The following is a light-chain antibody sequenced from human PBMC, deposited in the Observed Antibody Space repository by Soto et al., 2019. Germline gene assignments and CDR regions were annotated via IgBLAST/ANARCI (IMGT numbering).Light chain of an antibody. V-gene: IGKV1-6*01. J-gene: IGKJ1*01. Sequence: AIQMTQSPSSLSASVGDRVTITWRASQGIRNDLGWYQQKPGKAPKLLIYAASSLQSGVPSRLSGSGSGTDLTITISSMKTEDFETYYCLQDYNYTWTFGHGTKVDIK. CDR1: QGIRND. CDR3: LQDYNYTWT. CDR2: AAS.